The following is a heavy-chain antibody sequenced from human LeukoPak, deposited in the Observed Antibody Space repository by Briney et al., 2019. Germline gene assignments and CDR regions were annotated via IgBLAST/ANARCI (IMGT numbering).Heavy chain of an antibody. V-gene: IGHV4-59*02. Sequence: SETLSLTCTVSGGSVSSYQWGWIRQPPGKGLEWIAYISYSGNTNYNPSLKSRVIISVDTSKNQFSLKLSSVTAADTAVYYCARDIVGATGGMDVWGQGTTVTVSS. D-gene: IGHD1-26*01. J-gene: IGHJ6*02. CDR1: GGSVSSYQ. CDR2: ISYSGNT. CDR3: ARDIVGATGGMDV.